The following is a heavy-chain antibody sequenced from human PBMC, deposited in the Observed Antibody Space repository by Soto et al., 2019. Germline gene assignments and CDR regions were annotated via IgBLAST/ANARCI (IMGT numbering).Heavy chain of an antibody. CDR3: ARVDGYSGYGYQRAYFDY. CDR1: GYTFTSYA. D-gene: IGHD5-12*01. J-gene: IGHJ4*02. V-gene: IGHV1-3*01. Sequence: QVQLVQSGAEVKKPGASVKVSCKASGYTFTSYAMHWVRQAPGQTLEWMGWINAGNGNTKYSQKFQGRVTITRDTSASTAYMELSSLRSEATAVYSCARVDGYSGYGYQRAYFDYWGQGTLVTVSS. CDR2: INAGNGNT.